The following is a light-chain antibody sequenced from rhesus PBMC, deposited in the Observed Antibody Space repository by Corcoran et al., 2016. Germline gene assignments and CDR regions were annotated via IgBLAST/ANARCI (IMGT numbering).Light chain of an antibody. Sequence: ETVVTQSPATLSLSPGERATLSCRASQSVGSYFAWYQQKPGQAPRLLSYGASSRATGIPDRFSGSGSGTDFTLTISSLEPEDVGVYCCQQSSNLYSFGQGTKVEIK. CDR3: QQSSNLYS. CDR1: QSVGSY. V-gene: IGKV3-24*04. CDR2: GAS. J-gene: IGKJ2*01.